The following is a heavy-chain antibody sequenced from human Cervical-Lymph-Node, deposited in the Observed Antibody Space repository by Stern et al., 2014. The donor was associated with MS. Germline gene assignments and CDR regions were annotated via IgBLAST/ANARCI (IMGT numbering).Heavy chain of an antibody. V-gene: IGHV3-53*01. CDR1: GFTVSRYY. Sequence: EVQLLESGGGVIQPGGSLRLSCTASGFTVSRYYMTWVRQAPGKGLEWVSLITNVGSTFYTDYVKGRFTISRDDSKNTGYLHMTSLRAEDTAMYYCARDTASPERSDWWGQGTLVTVSS. CDR2: ITNVGST. J-gene: IGHJ4*02. D-gene: IGHD1-1*01. CDR3: ARDTASPERSDW.